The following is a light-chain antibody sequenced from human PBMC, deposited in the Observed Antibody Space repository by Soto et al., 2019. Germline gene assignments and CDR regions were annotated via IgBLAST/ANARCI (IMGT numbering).Light chain of an antibody. V-gene: IGKV1-12*01. CDR2: AAS. CDR1: QGISSW. J-gene: IGKJ5*01. Sequence: IQMTQCPSSVSASVGHSFTITCRASQGISSWLAWYQQKPGKAPKLLIYAASSLQSGVPSRFSGSGSGTDFTLTISSLEPEDFAVYYCQQRNSWPPTFTFGQGTRLDIK. CDR3: QQRNSWPPTFT.